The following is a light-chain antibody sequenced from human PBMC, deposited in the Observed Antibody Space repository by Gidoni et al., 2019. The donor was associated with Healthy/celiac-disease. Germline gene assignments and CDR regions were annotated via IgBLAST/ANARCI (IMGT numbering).Light chain of an antibody. J-gene: IGKJ2*01. CDR1: QSVLYSVNKKNF. CDR3: EKYYSTSYT. CDR2: WSS. Sequence: DIVMTQSPDSLAVSLGERATINCKSSQSVLYSVNKKNFLAWYQQKQGQPPKVLIYWSSTRESGVPDRVSGSGSGTDFTLTISSLQAEDVAVYYCEKYYSTSYTFGQGTKVEIK. V-gene: IGKV4-1*01.